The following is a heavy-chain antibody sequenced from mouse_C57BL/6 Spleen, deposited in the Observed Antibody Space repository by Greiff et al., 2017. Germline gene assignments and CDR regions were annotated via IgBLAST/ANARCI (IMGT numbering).Heavy chain of an antibody. CDR3: ARYIYYYGCSYGAMDY. Sequence: QVQLQQPGTELVKPGASVKLSCKASGFTFTSYWMHWVKQRPGQGLEWIGNINPSNGGTNYNEKFKSKATLTVDKSSSTAYMQLSSLTSEDSTVYYSARYIYYYGCSYGAMDYWGQGTSVTVSS. V-gene: IGHV1-53*01. J-gene: IGHJ4*01. CDR2: INPSNGGT. CDR1: GFTFTSYW. D-gene: IGHD1-1*01.